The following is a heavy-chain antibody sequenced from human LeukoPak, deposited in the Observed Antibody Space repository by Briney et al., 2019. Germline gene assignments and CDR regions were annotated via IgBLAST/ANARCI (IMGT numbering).Heavy chain of an antibody. Sequence: TGGSLRLSCAASGFTFSSSEMNWVRQAPGKGLEWVSYISSSGGTISYADSVKGRFTISRDNAKNALYLQMNSLRADDTAVYYCAKALRYCSGGSCFRWFDPWGQGTLVTVSS. CDR1: GFTFSSSE. D-gene: IGHD2-15*01. J-gene: IGHJ5*02. CDR2: ISSSGGTI. V-gene: IGHV3-48*03. CDR3: AKALRYCSGGSCFRWFDP.